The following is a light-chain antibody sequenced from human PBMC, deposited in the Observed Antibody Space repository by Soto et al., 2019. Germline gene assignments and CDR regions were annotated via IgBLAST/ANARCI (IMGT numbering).Light chain of an antibody. V-gene: IGKV3-11*01. CDR1: QSVGSY. CDR2: DAS. Sequence: EIVLTQSPATLSLSPGERATLSCRASQSVGSYLAWYHQKPGQAPRLLIYDASNRATGIPARFSGSGSGTDFTLTISSLEPEDFAVYYCQQRSYWPPLFGQGTKLEIK. J-gene: IGKJ2*01. CDR3: QQRSYWPPL.